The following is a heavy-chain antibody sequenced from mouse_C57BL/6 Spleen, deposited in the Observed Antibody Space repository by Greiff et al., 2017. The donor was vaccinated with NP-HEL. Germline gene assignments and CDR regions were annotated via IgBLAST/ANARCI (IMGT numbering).Heavy chain of an antibody. V-gene: IGHV5-17*01. J-gene: IGHJ1*03. Sequence: EVKLMESGGGLVKPGGSLKLSCAASGFTFSDYGMHWVRQAPEKGLEWVAYISSGSSTIYYADTVKGRFTISRDNAKNTLFQQITSLRSEDTAMYYCARPAFDWYFDVWGTGTTVTVSS. CDR2: ISSGSSTI. CDR1: GFTFSDYG. CDR3: ARPAFDWYFDV.